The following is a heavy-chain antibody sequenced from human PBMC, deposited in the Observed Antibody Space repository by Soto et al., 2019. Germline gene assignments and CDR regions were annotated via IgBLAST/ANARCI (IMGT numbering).Heavy chain of an antibody. CDR2: IYYSGTT. V-gene: IGHV4-31*03. CDR3: ARGSHCSGGSHPRCWFDP. D-gene: IGHD2-15*01. CDR1: GGSISSDLYY. Sequence: SETLSLTCTVSGGSISSDLYYWSWIRQHPEKGLEWIGYIYYSGTTHYNPSLKSRVTISVDTSKNQFSLKLSSVTAADTAVYYCARGSHCSGGSHPRCWFDPWGQGTLVTVSS. J-gene: IGHJ5*02.